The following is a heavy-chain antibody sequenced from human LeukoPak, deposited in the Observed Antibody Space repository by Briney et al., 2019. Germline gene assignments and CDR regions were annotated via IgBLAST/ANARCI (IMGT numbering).Heavy chain of an antibody. CDR3: MRDYMGWFDP. CDR2: ISLDGSTE. D-gene: IGHD3-10*01. V-gene: IGHV3-30*19. J-gene: IGHJ5*02. CDR1: GFIFSNNG. Sequence: GRSLRLSCAASGFIFSNNGMHWVRQAPGKGLEWVSIISLDGSTEFYADSVKGRFTISRDTASNTMHLEMNNLRIEDTAVYYCMRDYMGWFDPWGQGSLVTVSS.